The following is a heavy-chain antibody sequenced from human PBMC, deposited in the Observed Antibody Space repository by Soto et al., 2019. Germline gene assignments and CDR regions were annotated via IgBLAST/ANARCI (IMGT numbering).Heavy chain of an antibody. Sequence: GGSLRLSCAASGFTFSSYGMHWVRQAPGKGLEWVAVISYDGSNKYYADSVKGRFTISRDNSKNTLYLQMNSLRAEDTAVYYCAKDGGGSGWYQSLYYFDYWGQGTLVTVSS. CDR1: GFTFSSYG. D-gene: IGHD6-19*01. J-gene: IGHJ4*02. V-gene: IGHV3-30*18. CDR3: AKDGGGSGWYQSLYYFDY. CDR2: ISYDGSNK.